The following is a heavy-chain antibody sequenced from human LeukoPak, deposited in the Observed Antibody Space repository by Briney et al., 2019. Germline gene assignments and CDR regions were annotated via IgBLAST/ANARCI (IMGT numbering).Heavy chain of an antibody. J-gene: IGHJ4*02. CDR1: GFTFSSHG. Sequence: GGSLRLSCAASGFTFSSHGINWVRQAPGKGLEWVSGISPSGDITYYTDSVQGRFTISRDNSKNMMYVQMNSLRAEDTAVYYCAKVRAPLWGKDYWGQGTLVTVSS. D-gene: IGHD3-16*01. CDR2: ISPSGDIT. CDR3: AKVRAPLWGKDY. V-gene: IGHV3-23*01.